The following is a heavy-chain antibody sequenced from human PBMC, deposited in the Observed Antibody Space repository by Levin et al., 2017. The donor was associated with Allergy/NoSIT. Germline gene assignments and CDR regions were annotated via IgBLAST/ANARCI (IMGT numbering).Heavy chain of an antibody. D-gene: IGHD1-26*01. CDR3: ARWWDRERGFDF. V-gene: IGHV3-23*01. J-gene: IGHJ4*02. Sequence: GGSLRLSCAASGFTFSAYTMTWVRQAPGEGLEFVSGIGGSGEATSYAASVKGRFTISRDNSKKMLNLQMNSLRAEDTAVYYCARWWDRERGFDFWGQGTLVTVSS. CDR1: GFTFSAYT. CDR2: IGGSGEAT.